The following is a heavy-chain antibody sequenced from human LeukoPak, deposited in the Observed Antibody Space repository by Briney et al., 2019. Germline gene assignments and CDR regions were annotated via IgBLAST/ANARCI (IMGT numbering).Heavy chain of an antibody. J-gene: IGHJ4*02. D-gene: IGHD3-3*01. CDR1: GFTFSSYG. CDR3: ATPGITIFGVVSRVWYFDY. CDR2: INSDGSST. V-gene: IGHV3-74*01. Sequence: PGGSLRLSCAASGFTFSSYGMHWVRQAPGKGLVWVSRINSDGSSTSYADSVKGRFTISRDNAKNTLYLQMNSLRAEDTAVYYCATPGITIFGVVSRVWYFDYWGQGTLVTVSS.